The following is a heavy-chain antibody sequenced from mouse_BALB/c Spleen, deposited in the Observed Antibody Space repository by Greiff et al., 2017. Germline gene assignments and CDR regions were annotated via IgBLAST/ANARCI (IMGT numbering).Heavy chain of an antibody. CDR1: GYSFTSYW. J-gene: IGHJ4*01. V-gene: IGHV1S126*01. Sequence: QVQLQQSGPQLVRPGASVKISCKASGYSFTSYWMHWVKQRPGQGLEWIGMIDPSDSKTRLNQKFKDKATLTVDKSSSTAYMQLSSPTSEDSAVYYCARGEGAMDYWGQGTSVTVSA. CDR2: IDPSDSKT. CDR3: ARGEGAMDY.